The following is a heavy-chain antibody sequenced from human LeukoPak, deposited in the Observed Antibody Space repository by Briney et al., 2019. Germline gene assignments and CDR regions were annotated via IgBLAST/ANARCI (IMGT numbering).Heavy chain of an antibody. Sequence: SQTLSLTCAVSGDSISSGGYSWSWIRQPPGEGLEWIGYIYHSGSTYYNPSLKSRVTISVGRSKNQFSLKLSSVTAADTAVYYWAGGYRSCSSTSCYTSYYYYGMDVWGQGTTVTVSS. CDR3: AGGYRSCSSTSCYTSYYYYGMDV. J-gene: IGHJ6*02. CDR2: IYHSGST. CDR1: GDSISSGGYS. D-gene: IGHD2-2*02. V-gene: IGHV4-30-2*01.